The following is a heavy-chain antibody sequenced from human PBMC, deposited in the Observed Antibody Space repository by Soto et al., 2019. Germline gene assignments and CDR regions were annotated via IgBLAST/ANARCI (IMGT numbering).Heavy chain of an antibody. CDR1: GYTFTSYG. J-gene: IGHJ6*02. CDR2: ISPSDGST. V-gene: IGHV1-46*01. CDR3: AREGGYEENYYYYGMDV. D-gene: IGHD5-12*01. Sequence: GASVKVSCKASGYTFTSYGISWVRQAPGQGFEWMGIISPSDGSTNYAQKFQGRVTMTRDTSTSTVYMELSSLRSEDTAVYYCAREGGYEENYYYYGMDVWGQGTTVTVSS.